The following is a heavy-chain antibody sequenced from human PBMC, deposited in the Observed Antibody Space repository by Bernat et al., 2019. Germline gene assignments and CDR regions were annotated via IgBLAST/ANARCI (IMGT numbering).Heavy chain of an antibody. D-gene: IGHD6-19*01. J-gene: IGHJ4*02. CDR2: RSYDGSNK. CDR1: GFTFSSYA. CDR3: AREGAVAGVYYFDY. V-gene: IGHV3-30-3*01. Sequence: QVQLVESGGGVVQPGRSLRLSCAASGFTFSSYAMHWVRQAPGKGLEWVAVRSYDGSNKYYAEYMKGRFTISRDNSKNTLYLRMNSLRAEDTAVYYCAREGAVAGVYYFDYWGQGTLVTVSS.